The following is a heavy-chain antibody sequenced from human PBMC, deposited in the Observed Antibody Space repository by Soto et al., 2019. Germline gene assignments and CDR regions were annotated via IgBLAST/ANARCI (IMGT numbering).Heavy chain of an antibody. CDR2: IIPIFGTA. CDR3: AREAGRCSGGSCYSDWFDP. J-gene: IGHJ5*02. Sequence: QVQLVQSGAEVKKPGSSVKVSCKASGGTFSSYAISWVRQAPGQGLEWMGGIIPIFGTANYAQKFQGRVTIPADESTSTAYMELSSLRSEDTAVYYCAREAGRCSGGSCYSDWFDPWGQGTLVTVSS. D-gene: IGHD2-15*01. V-gene: IGHV1-69*01. CDR1: GGTFSSYA.